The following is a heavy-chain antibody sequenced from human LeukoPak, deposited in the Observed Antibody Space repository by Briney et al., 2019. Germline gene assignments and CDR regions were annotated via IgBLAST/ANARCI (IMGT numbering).Heavy chain of an antibody. J-gene: IGHJ5*02. CDR2: IYYSGST. CDR3: ARDATGYGSGNLDWFDP. Sequence: LSETLSLTCTVSGGSISSYYWSWIRQPPGKGLEWIGYIYYSGSTNYNPSLKSRVTISVDTSKNQFSLKLSSVTAADTAVYYCARDATGYGSGNLDWFDPWSQGTLVTVSS. CDR1: GGSISSYY. D-gene: IGHD3-10*01. V-gene: IGHV4-59*01.